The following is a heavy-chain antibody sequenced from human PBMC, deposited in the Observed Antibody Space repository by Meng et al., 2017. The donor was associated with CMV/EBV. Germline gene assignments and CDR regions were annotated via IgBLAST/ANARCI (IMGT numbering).Heavy chain of an antibody. D-gene: IGHD6-13*01. CDR3: ARGGIAAAGPFDY. V-gene: IGHV4-34*01. CDR2: INHSGST. J-gene: IGHJ4*02. Sequence: QGQPRRWGAGLLKPSETLSLTCAVYGGSFSGYYWSWIRQPPGKGLEWIGEINHSGSTNYNPSLKSRVTISVDTSKNQFSLKLSSVTAADTAVYYCARGGIAAAGPFDYWGQGTLVTVSS. CDR1: GGSFSGYY.